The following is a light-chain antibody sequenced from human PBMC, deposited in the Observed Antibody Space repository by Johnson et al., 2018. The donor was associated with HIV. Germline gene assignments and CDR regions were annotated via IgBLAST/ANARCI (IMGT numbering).Light chain of an antibody. CDR2: DDN. CDR3: GTWDSSLSAYV. Sequence: QSVLTQPPSVSAAPGQKVIISCSGGSSDIGNNYVSWYQHLPGTAPKLLIYDDNKRPSGIPDRFSGSKSGTSATLGITGLQTGDEAEYYCGTWDSSLSAYVFGTGTNVTVL. CDR1: SSDIGNNY. V-gene: IGLV1-51*01. J-gene: IGLJ1*01.